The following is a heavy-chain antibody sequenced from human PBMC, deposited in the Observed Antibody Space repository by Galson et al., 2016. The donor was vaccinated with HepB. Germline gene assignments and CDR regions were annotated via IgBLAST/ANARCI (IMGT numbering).Heavy chain of an antibody. Sequence: SVKVSCKASGYSFTTHYMHWVRQAPGQGLEWMGMINPNDGRRKYTQKLQGRVTMTTDTSTSTVYMDLSSLRSEDTAVYYCARDAGDYYDDSWTPYNWFGPWGQGTLVTVSS. D-gene: IGHD3-22*01. J-gene: IGHJ5*02. CDR2: INPNDGRR. V-gene: IGHV1-46*04. CDR1: GYSFTTHY. CDR3: ARDAGDYYDDSWTPYNWFGP.